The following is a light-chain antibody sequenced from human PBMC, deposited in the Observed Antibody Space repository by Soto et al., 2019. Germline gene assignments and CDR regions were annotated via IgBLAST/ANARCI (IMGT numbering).Light chain of an antibody. J-gene: IGKJ2*01. Sequence: EIVMTQSPATLTVSTGERATLSCRACQSVATNLAWYQQKPGQSPRLLIYGACTSATGIPAGFSGDGPGTEFTLSISSSQSEDCADYLCHEYSKRLYAFGQGTKLE. CDR1: QSVATN. CDR3: HEYSKRLYA. V-gene: IGKV3-15*01. CDR2: GAC.